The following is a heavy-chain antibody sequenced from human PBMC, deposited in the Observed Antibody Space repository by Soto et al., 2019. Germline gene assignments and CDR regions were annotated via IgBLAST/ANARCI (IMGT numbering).Heavy chain of an antibody. Sequence: SVQVSCKASGGTFSSYAISWVRQAPGQGLELMGGIIPIFGTANYAQKFQGRVTITANETTSTAYMELSSLRSEDTAVYYCARDCLDIVVVVAATREDYYYGMDVWGQGTTVTVSS. CDR2: IIPIFGTA. D-gene: IGHD2-15*01. CDR3: ARDCLDIVVVVAATREDYYYGMDV. V-gene: IGHV1-69*13. CDR1: GGTFSSYA. J-gene: IGHJ6*02.